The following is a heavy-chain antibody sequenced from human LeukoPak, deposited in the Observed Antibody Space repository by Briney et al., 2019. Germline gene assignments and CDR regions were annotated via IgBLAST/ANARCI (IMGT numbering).Heavy chain of an antibody. CDR1: GFTFSDCY. CDR2: ISNSGSTI. CDR3: ARRVGLYYGSGTNWFDP. Sequence: PGGSLRLSCAASGFTFSDCYMSWIRQAPGKGLEWVSYISNSGSTIYYADSVKGRFTISRDNAKNSLYLQMNSLRAEDTAVYYCARRVGLYYGSGTNWFDPWGQGTLVTVSS. D-gene: IGHD3-10*01. V-gene: IGHV3-11*01. J-gene: IGHJ5*02.